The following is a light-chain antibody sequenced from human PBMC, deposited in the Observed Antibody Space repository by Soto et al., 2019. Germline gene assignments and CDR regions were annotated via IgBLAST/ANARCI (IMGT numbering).Light chain of an antibody. CDR1: QSVINSY. Sequence: EIVLTQSPGTLSWSPGERATLSCRASQSVINSYLAWYQQKRGQAPRLLIYGASSRAAGIADRFSGSGSGTDFTLTINRLEPEDFAVYYCQQYGRSPLTFGGGTKVEIK. CDR3: QQYGRSPLT. V-gene: IGKV3-20*01. J-gene: IGKJ4*01. CDR2: GAS.